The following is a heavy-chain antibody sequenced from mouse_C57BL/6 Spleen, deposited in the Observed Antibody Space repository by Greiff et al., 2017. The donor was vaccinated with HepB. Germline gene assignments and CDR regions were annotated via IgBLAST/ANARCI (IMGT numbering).Heavy chain of an antibody. CDR2: IDPEDGDT. CDR3: TLIYYDYGPYAMDY. J-gene: IGHJ4*01. D-gene: IGHD2-4*01. CDR1: GFNIKDYY. V-gene: IGHV14-1*01. Sequence: VQLKQSGAELVRPGASVKLSCTASGFNIKDYYMHWVKQRPEQGLEWIGRIDPEDGDTEYAPKFQGKATMTADTSSNTAYLQLSSLTSEDTAVYYCTLIYYDYGPYAMDYWGQGTSVTVSS.